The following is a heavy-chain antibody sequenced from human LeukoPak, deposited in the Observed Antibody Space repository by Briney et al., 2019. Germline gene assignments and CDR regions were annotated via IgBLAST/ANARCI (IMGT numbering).Heavy chain of an antibody. CDR1: GFTFTDFY. V-gene: IGHV3-11*01. J-gene: IGHJ4*02. CDR2: ISISGTTI. D-gene: IGHD3-22*01. Sequence: GGSLRLSCAASGFTFTDFYMSWIRQAPGKGLEWVSYISISGTTIYYADSVKGRFTFSRDNAKNSLYLQMNSLRAEDTAVYYCARESEAHYYDSSGYYGYWGQGTLVTVSS. CDR3: ARESEAHYYDSSGYYGY.